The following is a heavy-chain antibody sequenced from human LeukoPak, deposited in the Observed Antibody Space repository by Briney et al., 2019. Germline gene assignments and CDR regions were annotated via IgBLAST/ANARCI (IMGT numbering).Heavy chain of an antibody. CDR3: ARASPDYDSSGYYAFDI. CDR2: IIPIFGTA. Sequence: GASVKVSCKASGGTFSSYAISWVRQAPGQGLEWMGGIIPIFGTANYAQKFQGRVTITADESTSTAYMELSSLRSEDTAVYYCARASPDYDSSGYYAFDIWGQGTMVTVSS. J-gene: IGHJ3*02. CDR1: GGTFSSYA. V-gene: IGHV1-69*13. D-gene: IGHD3-22*01.